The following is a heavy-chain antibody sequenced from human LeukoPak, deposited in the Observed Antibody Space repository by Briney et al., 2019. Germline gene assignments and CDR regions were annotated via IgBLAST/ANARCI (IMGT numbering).Heavy chain of an antibody. CDR2: INHSGST. D-gene: IGHD3-3*01. CDR3: ARERGESKAYYDFWSGLNYYGMDV. J-gene: IGHJ6*02. Sequence: SETLSLTCAVYGGSFSGYYWSWIRQPPGKGLEWIGEINHSGSTNYNPSLKSRVTISVDTSKNQFSLKLSSVTAAGTAVYYCARERGESKAYYDFWSGLNYYGMDVWGQGTTVTVSS. V-gene: IGHV4-34*01. CDR1: GGSFSGYY.